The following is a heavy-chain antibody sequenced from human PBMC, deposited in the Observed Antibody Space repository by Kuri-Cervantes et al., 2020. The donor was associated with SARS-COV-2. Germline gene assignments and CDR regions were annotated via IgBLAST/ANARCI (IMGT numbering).Heavy chain of an antibody. V-gene: IGHV4-39*01. CDR1: DGSISSSSYY. Sequence: SETLSLTCTVSDGSISSSSYYWGWIRQPPGKGLEWIGSIYYSGSTYYNPSLKSRVTISVDTSKNQFSLKLSSVTAADTAVYYCARQAIVLMVYATTFDYWGQGTLVTVSS. J-gene: IGHJ4*02. CDR3: ARQAIVLMVYATTFDY. D-gene: IGHD2-8*01. CDR2: IYYSGST.